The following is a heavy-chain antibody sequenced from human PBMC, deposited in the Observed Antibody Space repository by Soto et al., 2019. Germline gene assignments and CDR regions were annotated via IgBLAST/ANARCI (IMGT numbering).Heavy chain of an antibody. CDR2: IYHSGST. CDR1: GGSISSSNW. Sequence: LSLTCAVSGGSISSSNWWSWVRQPPGKGLEWIGEIYHSGSTNYNPSLKSRVTISVDKSKNQFSLKLSSVTAADTAVYYCARVAAGIFYYFDYWGQGTLVTVSS. CDR3: ARVAAGIFYYFDY. J-gene: IGHJ4*02. V-gene: IGHV4-4*02. D-gene: IGHD6-13*01.